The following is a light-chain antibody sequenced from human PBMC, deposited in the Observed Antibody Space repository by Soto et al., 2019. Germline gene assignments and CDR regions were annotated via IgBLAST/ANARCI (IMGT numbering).Light chain of an antibody. Sequence: QSVLTQPASVSGSPGQSITISCTGTSSDVGRYNLVSWYQQHPGKAPKLMIYEVSKRPSGVSNRFSGSKSGNTASLTISGLQAEDEADYYCCSYAGSSTYYVFGTGTKLTVL. CDR1: SSDVGRYNL. CDR2: EVS. V-gene: IGLV2-23*02. J-gene: IGLJ1*01. CDR3: CSYAGSSTYYV.